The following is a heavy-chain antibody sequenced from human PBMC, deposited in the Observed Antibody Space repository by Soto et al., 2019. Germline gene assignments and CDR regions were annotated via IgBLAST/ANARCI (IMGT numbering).Heavy chain of an antibody. V-gene: IGHV4-4*02. CDR1: GGSVRAPDW. CDR3: ARVRQGCSANNCYFET. Sequence: KASETLSLTCTLSGGSVRAPDWWNWVRQSPDKGLEWIAEVHISGHSNYNPSLRSRVSVSIDSSKNQFYLNLNSVTAADTAIYYCARVRQGCSANNCYFETWGQGKQVTVS. CDR2: VHISGHS. D-gene: IGHD1-1*01. J-gene: IGHJ5*01.